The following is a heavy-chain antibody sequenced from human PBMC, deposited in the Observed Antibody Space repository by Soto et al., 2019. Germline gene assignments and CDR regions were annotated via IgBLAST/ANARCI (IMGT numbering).Heavy chain of an antibody. CDR1: GFTFSGDS. V-gene: IGHV3-7*05. D-gene: IGHD1-1*01. Sequence: GGSLRLSCATSGFTFSGDSMTWARQAPGKGLEWVASIKHDGTENFYLDSVKGRFTISRDNSRNSLYLQMTSLRAEDTAVYYCAREGSAWNQREYYFDYWRQGTLVTVSS. CDR3: AREGSAWNQREYYFDY. J-gene: IGHJ4*02. CDR2: IKHDGTEN.